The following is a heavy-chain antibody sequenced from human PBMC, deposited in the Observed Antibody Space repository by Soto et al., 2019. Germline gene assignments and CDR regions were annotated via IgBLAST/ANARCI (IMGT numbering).Heavy chain of an antibody. Sequence: GWSLRLACTSSAIIFSSFAMRWVRQAPGKGLEWVSSITGSGGSTYYADSVKGRFTISRDNSENTLYLQMNSLRAEDTAIYYCAVPRISRIRGEPPAYWGQGTLVTVSS. V-gene: IGHV3-23*01. D-gene: IGHD3-10*01. CDR2: ITGSGGST. CDR1: AIIFSSFA. J-gene: IGHJ4*02. CDR3: AVPRISRIRGEPPAY.